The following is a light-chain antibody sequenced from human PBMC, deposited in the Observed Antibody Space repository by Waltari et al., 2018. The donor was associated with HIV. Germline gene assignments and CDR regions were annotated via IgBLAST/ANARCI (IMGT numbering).Light chain of an antibody. CDR2: RDN. CDR1: SNNVGNQG. Sequence: QAGLTQPPSVSKGMRQTATLTCTGNSNNVGNQGAVWLQQHQGHPPTLLSYRDNTRPSGISWRVAASRSGNTASLTITGVQPGDEADDVCATWDISLSAVVFGGGTTLTVL. V-gene: IGLV10-54*04. J-gene: IGLJ2*01. CDR3: ATWDISLSAVV.